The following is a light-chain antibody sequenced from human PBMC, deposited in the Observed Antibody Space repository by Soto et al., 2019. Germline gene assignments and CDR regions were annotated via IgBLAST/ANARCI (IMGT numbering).Light chain of an antibody. CDR1: SSNIGAGYD. Sequence: QSVLTQPPSVSGAPGQRVTISCTGSSSNIGAGYDVHWYQQLPGTAPKLLIYGNSNRPSGVPDRFSDSKSGTSASLAITGLQAEDEADYYCQSYDSSLSGNWVFGGGTKVTVL. CDR2: GNS. CDR3: QSYDSSLSGNWV. J-gene: IGLJ3*02. V-gene: IGLV1-40*01.